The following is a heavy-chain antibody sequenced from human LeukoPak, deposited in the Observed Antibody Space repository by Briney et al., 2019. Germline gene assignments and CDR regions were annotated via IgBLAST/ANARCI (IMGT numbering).Heavy chain of an antibody. D-gene: IGHD1-14*01. V-gene: IGHV4-34*01. CDR2: INHIGST. J-gene: IGHJ3*02. CDR1: GGSFSGYY. CDR3: ASRRVTRKGTFDI. Sequence: PSETLSLTCAVYGGSFSGYYWTWIRQPPGKGLEWIGGINHIGSTNYNPSLKSRVTISVDTSNNHFSLKLRSVTAADTAVYYCASRRVTRKGTFDIWGQGTMVTVSS.